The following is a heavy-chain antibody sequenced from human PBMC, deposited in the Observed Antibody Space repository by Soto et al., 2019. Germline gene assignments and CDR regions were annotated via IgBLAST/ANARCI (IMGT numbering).Heavy chain of an antibody. CDR2: IIPVFGTP. J-gene: IGHJ6*02. D-gene: IGHD3-22*01. Sequence: QVQLVQSGAEVKKPGSSVKVSCKASGGSLSNYGISWVRQAPGQGLEWMGAIIPVFGTPNYAQKFQDRVTITANESTTTGYMEVRSLTSEDTAVYYCARGDATKIVVTTYYAMDVWSQGTTVTVSS. V-gene: IGHV1-69*12. CDR3: ARGDATKIVVTTYYAMDV. CDR1: GGSLSNYG.